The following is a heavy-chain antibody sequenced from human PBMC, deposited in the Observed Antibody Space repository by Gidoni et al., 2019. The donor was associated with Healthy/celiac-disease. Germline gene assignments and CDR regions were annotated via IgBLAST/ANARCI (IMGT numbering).Heavy chain of an antibody. CDR1: GGSISSYY. Sequence: QVQLQESGPGLVKPSETLSLTCTVSGGSISSYYWRWIRQPPGKGLEWIGYIYYSGSTNYNPSLKSRVTISVDTSKNQFSLKLSSVTAADTAVYYCARDLTVAGRYNWFDPWGQGTLVTVSS. CDR3: ARDLTVAGRYNWFDP. J-gene: IGHJ5*02. V-gene: IGHV4-59*01. CDR2: IYYSGST. D-gene: IGHD6-19*01.